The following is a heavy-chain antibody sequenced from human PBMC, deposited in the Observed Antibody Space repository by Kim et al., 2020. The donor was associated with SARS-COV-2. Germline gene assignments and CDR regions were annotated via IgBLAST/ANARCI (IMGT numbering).Heavy chain of an antibody. V-gene: IGHV4-39*01. D-gene: IGHD2-8*01. CDR2: IYSSGNT. J-gene: IGHJ5*02. CDR3: AKRAYGVGFDP. Sequence: SETLSLTCTVSAVSINSGSYYWGWIRQAPGKGLGWIGTIYSSGNTFYNPSLMSRVTISRDTSMNQFFLKMNSVTTADTAVYYCAKRAYGVGFDPWGQGILVTVSS. CDR1: AVSINSGSYY.